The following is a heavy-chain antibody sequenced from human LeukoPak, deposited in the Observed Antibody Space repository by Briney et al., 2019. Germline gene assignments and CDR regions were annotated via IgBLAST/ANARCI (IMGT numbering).Heavy chain of an antibody. CDR1: GFTFSSYA. D-gene: IGHD3-22*01. CDR3: ARGLTYYYDSSGFQH. V-gene: IGHV3-30-3*01. Sequence: GGSLRLSCAASGFTFSSYAMHWVRQAPGKGLEWVAVISYDGSNKYYADSVKGRFTISRDNSKNTLYLQMNSLRAEDTAVYYCARGLTYYYDSSGFQHWGQGTLVTVSS. J-gene: IGHJ1*01. CDR2: ISYDGSNK.